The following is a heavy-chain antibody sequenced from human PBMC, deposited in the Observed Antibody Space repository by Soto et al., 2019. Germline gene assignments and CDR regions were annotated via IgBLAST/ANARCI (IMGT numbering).Heavy chain of an antibody. Sequence: GGSLRLSCRTSGFRFSSYGMHWVRQAPGKGTEWVAFISGDGSNTEYVDSVRGRFTVSRDNSKNTLYLQMNSLRVEDSATYYCARVPDFRYCNTGTCYPDSWGQGT. CDR3: ARVPDFRYCNTGTCYPDS. D-gene: IGHD2-15*01. CDR1: GFRFSSYG. CDR2: ISGDGSNT. J-gene: IGHJ4*02. V-gene: IGHV3-30*03.